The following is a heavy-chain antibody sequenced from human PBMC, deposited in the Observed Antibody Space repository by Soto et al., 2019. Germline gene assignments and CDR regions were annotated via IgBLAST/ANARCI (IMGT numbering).Heavy chain of an antibody. D-gene: IGHD6-13*01. CDR1: GDTISTGGYT. CDR2: TYYSGNT. CDR3: ARVGYSSSHDY. Sequence: PSETLSLTCDVSGDTISTGGYTWAWIRQPPGKALEWIGYTYYSGNTNYNPSLKSRVTISVDTSKNQFSLKLSSVTAADTAVYYCARVGYSSSHDYWGQGTLVTVSS. J-gene: IGHJ4*02. V-gene: IGHV4-61*08.